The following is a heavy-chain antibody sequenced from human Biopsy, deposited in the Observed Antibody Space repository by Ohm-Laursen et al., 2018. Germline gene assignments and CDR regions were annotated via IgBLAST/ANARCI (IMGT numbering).Heavy chain of an antibody. CDR2: IFYSGRT. CDR3: ARGDYFDSNGYFWFDP. Sequence: GTLSLTCTVSGGSISNNNYYWGWIRQPPGKGLEWIGDIFYSGRTNYNQSLKSRLIISIDTSKSQFSLNLSSVTAADTAVYYCARGDYFDSNGYFWFDPWGQGTLVTVSS. CDR1: GGSISNNNYY. J-gene: IGHJ5*02. D-gene: IGHD3-22*01. V-gene: IGHV4-39*07.